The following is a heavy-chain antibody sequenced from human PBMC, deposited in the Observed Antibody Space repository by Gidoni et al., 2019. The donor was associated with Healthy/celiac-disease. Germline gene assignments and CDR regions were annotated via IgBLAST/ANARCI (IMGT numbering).Heavy chain of an antibody. J-gene: IGHJ4*02. Sequence: EVQLVESGGGLVQPGGYLRPSGAAAGLTCSSHWISWVRLAPGKVLEWVANIKQDGSEKYYVDSVNGRFTISRDNAKNSLDLKMSSLRAEDTAVYYCARGRFTEYSSSSPFYFDYWGQGTLVTVSS. CDR2: IKQDGSEK. CDR1: GLTCSSHW. V-gene: IGHV3-7*01. CDR3: ARGRFTEYSSSSPFYFDY. D-gene: IGHD6-6*01.